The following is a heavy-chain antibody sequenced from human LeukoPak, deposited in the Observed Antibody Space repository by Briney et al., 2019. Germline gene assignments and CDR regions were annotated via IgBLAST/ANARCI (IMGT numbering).Heavy chain of an antibody. CDR3: AMTGTTNY. Sequence: ASVKVSCKASGYTFTGYYMHWVRQAPGQGLEWMGRINPNSGDTNYAQKFQGRVTMTRDTSTSTVYMELSSLRSEDTAVYFCAMTGTTNYWGQGTLVTVSS. J-gene: IGHJ4*02. D-gene: IGHD1-7*01. CDR2: INPNSGDT. CDR1: GYTFTGYY. V-gene: IGHV1-2*06.